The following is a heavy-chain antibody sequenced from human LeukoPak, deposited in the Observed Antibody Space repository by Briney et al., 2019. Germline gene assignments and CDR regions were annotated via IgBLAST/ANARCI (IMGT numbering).Heavy chain of an antibody. CDR1: GFTFSSYA. V-gene: IGHV3-23*01. Sequence: GGSLRLSCAASGFTFSSYAMSWVRQAPGKGLEWVSAISGSGGSTYYADSVKGRFTISRDNSKNTLYLQMNSLRAEDPAVYYCAKDLGLGGYFDYWGQGTLVTVSS. CDR3: AKDLGLGGYFDY. D-gene: IGHD3-10*01. CDR2: ISGSGGST. J-gene: IGHJ4*02.